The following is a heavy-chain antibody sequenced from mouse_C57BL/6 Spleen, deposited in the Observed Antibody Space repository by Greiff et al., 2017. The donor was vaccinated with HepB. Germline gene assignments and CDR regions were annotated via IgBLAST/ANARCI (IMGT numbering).Heavy chain of an antibody. CDR3: TRSYHYEGRFAY. V-gene: IGHV1-15*01. Sequence: QVQLQQSGAELVRPGASVTLSCKASGYTFTDYEMHWVKQTPVHGLEWIGAIDPETGGTAYNQKFKGKAILTADKSSSTAYMELRSLTSEDSAVYYCTRSYHYEGRFAYWGQGTLVTVSA. CDR1: GYTFTDYE. D-gene: IGHD1-1*01. J-gene: IGHJ3*01. CDR2: IDPETGGT.